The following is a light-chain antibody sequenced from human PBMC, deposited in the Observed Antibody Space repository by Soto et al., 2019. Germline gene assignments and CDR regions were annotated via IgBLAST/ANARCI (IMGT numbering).Light chain of an antibody. CDR2: GAY. CDR1: QSVSNSY. J-gene: IGKJ4*01. CDR3: QQYNSWPLT. V-gene: IGKV3-20*01. Sequence: EIVWTQSPGTLSLSPGERATLSCRASQSVSNSYLAWYQQQPGQAPRLLIYGAYSRATGITARISGSGSWTEFTLTISSLQSEDFAVYYCQQYNSWPLTFGGGTQVDIK.